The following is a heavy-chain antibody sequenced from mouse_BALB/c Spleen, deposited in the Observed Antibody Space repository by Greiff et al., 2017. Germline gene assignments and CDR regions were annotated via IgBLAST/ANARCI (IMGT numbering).Heavy chain of an antibody. CDR2: IDPANGNT. J-gene: IGHJ2*01. CDR3: AICYYYGSSWVDY. D-gene: IGHD1-1*01. CDR1: GFNIKDTY. Sequence: VQLPQSGAELVKPGASVKLSCTASGFNIKDTYMHWVKQRPEQGLEWIGRIDPANGNTTYDPKFQGKATITADTSSNTAYLQLSSLPSEDTAVYYCAICYYYGSSWVDYWGQGTTRSLL. V-gene: IGHV14-3*02.